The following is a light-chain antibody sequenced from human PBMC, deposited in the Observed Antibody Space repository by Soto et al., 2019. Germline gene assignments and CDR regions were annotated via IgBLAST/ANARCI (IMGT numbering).Light chain of an antibody. CDR1: QIVTSDY. V-gene: IGKV3-20*01. Sequence: DIVLTQSPGTLSLSPGERVTLSCRASQIVTSDYLAWYHQEPVQAPRLLIYGASNRATGIPDRFSGSGSGTDFTLSNSKLEPGDFRMYFCHQYGSSPRTFGQGTKVETK. CDR3: HQYGSSPRT. CDR2: GAS. J-gene: IGKJ1*01.